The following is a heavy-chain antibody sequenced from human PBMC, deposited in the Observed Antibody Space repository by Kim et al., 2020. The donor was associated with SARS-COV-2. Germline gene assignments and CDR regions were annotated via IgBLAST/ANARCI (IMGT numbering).Heavy chain of an antibody. J-gene: IGHJ5*02. CDR1: AASAGLSNFF. CDR3: ARHPPCAAAQAGFDP. V-gene: IGHV4-39*01. Sequence: SETLSLTCPLSAASAGLSNFFSDWIRQPPGTGLEWISRFPYSRSTYSNHSLNNRFAPSVDTSKNQLSLQLSSVTAGVTAIYYCARHPPCAAAQAGFDP. CDR2: FPYSRST. D-gene: IGHD2-21*01.